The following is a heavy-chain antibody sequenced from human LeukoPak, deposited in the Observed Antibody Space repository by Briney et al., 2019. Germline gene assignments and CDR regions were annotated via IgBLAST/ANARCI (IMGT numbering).Heavy chain of an antibody. J-gene: IGHJ4*02. Sequence: SGPKLVKPTQTLTLTCTFSGFSLSTSGVGVGWIRQPPGKALEWLALIYWDDGKRYSPSLKSRLTITKDTSKNQVVLTMTNMDPVDTATYYCAHSPYCSGGSCYSFYGDYFDYWGQGTLVTVSS. CDR2: IYWDDGK. CDR3: AHSPYCSGGSCYSFYGDYFDY. V-gene: IGHV2-5*02. CDR1: GFSLSTSGVG. D-gene: IGHD2-15*01.